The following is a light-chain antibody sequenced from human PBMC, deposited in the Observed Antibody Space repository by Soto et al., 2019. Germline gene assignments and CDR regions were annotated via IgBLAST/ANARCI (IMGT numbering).Light chain of an antibody. CDR2: NNN. J-gene: IGLJ1*01. V-gene: IGLV1-44*01. Sequence: QSVLTQPPSASATPGQRVTISCSGSSSNIGSNAVNWYQQLPGTAPKLLIYNNNQRPSGVPDRFSGSKSGTSASLAISGRQSEDEADYYCAAWDDSLREVFGTGTKLTVL. CDR3: AAWDDSLREV. CDR1: SSNIGSNA.